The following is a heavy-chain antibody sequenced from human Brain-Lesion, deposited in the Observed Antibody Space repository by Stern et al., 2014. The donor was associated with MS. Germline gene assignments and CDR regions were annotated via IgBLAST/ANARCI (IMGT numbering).Heavy chain of an antibody. Sequence: VQLVESGGGLVQPGGSLRLSCVGSGFPFSNYAMTWVRQAPGKGLEWVAAMSGRGSSTYYADSERGSFSSSIDNSQSTVFPQMHSLRVDDTATYFCAKTIVGESWGQGALVTVSS. CDR1: GFPFSNYA. D-gene: IGHD1-26*01. J-gene: IGHJ5*02. CDR3: AKTIVGES. CDR2: MSGRGSST. V-gene: IGHV3-23*04.